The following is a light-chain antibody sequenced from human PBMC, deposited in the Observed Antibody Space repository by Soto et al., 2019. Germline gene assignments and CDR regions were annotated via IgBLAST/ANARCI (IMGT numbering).Light chain of an antibody. Sequence: QSVLTQPASVSGSPGQSITISCTGTSSDVGGYNYVSWYQQHPGKAPKLMIYDVSNRPSGVSNRFSGSKSGNTPSLTISGLQAEGEADYYCSSYTRSSTYVYGTGTKVTVL. CDR2: DVS. J-gene: IGLJ1*01. CDR1: SSDVGGYNY. CDR3: SSYTRSSTYV. V-gene: IGLV2-14*01.